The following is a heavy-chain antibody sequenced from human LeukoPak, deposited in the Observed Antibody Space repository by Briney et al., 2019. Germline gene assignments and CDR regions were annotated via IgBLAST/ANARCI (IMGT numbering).Heavy chain of an antibody. CDR2: ISFDGSNK. Sequence: GGSLRLSCAASGFTFRNYAIHWVRQAPGKGLEWVAVISFDGSNKYYPDSVEGRFTFSRDNSKNTLYLQMNSLTTEDTAVYYCARGSGYDSSYFDYWGQGTLVTVSS. J-gene: IGHJ4*02. V-gene: IGHV3-30*04. CDR1: GFTFRNYA. D-gene: IGHD5-12*01. CDR3: ARGSGYDSSYFDY.